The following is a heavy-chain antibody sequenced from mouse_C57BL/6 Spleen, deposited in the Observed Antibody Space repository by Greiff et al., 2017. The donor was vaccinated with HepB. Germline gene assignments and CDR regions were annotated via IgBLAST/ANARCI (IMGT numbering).Heavy chain of an antibody. CDR2: IYPGSGST. CDR3: ARRTHSSYNAMDY. V-gene: IGHV1-55*01. CDR1: GYTFTSYW. Sequence: QVQLQQSGAELVKPGASVKMSCKASGYTFTSYWITWVKQRPGQGLEWIGDIYPGSGSTNYNEKFKSKATMTVDTSSSTAYMQLSSLTSEDSAVYYCARRTHSSYNAMDYWGQGTSVTVSS. J-gene: IGHJ4*01. D-gene: IGHD1-1*01.